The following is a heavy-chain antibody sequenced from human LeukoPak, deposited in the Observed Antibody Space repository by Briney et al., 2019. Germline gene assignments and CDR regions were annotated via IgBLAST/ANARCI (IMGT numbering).Heavy chain of an antibody. V-gene: IGHV3-30*18. Sequence: GGSLRLSCAASGFTFSSFSMIWVRQAPGKGLEWVAVISYDGSNKYYADSVKGRFTISRDNSKNTLYLQMNSLRAEDTAVYYCAKEYCSNSVCHSLDYWGQGTLVTVSS. CDR1: GFTFSSFS. J-gene: IGHJ4*02. CDR3: AKEYCSNSVCHSLDY. D-gene: IGHD2-8*01. CDR2: ISYDGSNK.